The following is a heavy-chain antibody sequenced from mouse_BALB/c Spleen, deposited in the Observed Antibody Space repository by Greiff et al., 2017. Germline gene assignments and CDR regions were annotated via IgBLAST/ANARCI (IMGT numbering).Heavy chain of an antibody. J-gene: IGHJ2*01. D-gene: IGHD4-1*01. V-gene: IGHV5-4*02. CDR1: GFTFSDYY. CDR2: ISDGGSYT. CDR3: ARETDYFDD. Sequence: EVMLVESGGGLVKPGGSLKLSCAASGFTFSDYYMYWVRQTPEKRLEWVATISDGGSYTYYPDSVKGRFTISRDNAKNNLYLQMSSLKSEDTAMYYCARETDYFDDWGQGTTLTVSS.